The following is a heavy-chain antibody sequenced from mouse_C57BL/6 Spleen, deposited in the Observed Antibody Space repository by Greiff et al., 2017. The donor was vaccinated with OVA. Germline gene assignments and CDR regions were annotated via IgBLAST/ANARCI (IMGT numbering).Heavy chain of an antibody. CDR2: IYPGDGDT. Sequence: VKLQESGPELVKPGASVKISCKASGYAFSSSWMNWVKQRPGKGLEWIGRIYPGDGDTNYNGKFKGKATLTADKSSSTAYMQLSSLTSEDSAVYFCARTSDYYGSSPFDYWGQGTTLTVSS. V-gene: IGHV1-82*01. CDR1: GYAFSSSW. J-gene: IGHJ2*01. D-gene: IGHD1-1*01. CDR3: ARTSDYYGSSPFDY.